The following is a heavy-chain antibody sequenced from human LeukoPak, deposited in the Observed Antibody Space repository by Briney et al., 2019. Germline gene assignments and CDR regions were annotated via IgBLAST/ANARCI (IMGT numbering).Heavy chain of an antibody. CDR1: GGSISSYY. CDR3: ARGTMTTVTYYFDY. Sequence: PSETLSLTCTVSGGSISSYYWSWIRQPPGKGLEWIGYIYYSGSTNYNPSLKSRVTISLDTSKNQFSLKLSSVTAADTAVYYCARGTMTTVTYYFDYWGQGTLVTVSS. J-gene: IGHJ4*02. D-gene: IGHD4-17*01. CDR2: IYYSGST. V-gene: IGHV4-59*12.